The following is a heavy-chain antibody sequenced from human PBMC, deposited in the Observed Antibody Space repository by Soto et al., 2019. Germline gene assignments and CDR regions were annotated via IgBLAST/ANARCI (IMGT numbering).Heavy chain of an antibody. CDR1: GYTFGTYD. CDR2: MNPNSGNT. Sequence: QEQLVQSGAEVKKPGASVKVSCKASGYTFGTYDFNWVRQAPGQGLEWMGWMNPNSGNTGYAQKFRGRVSMTRNTSISTAYMELSNLRSEDTALYFCARRKERSGPNYVDLWGQGTLVTVSS. V-gene: IGHV1-8*01. D-gene: IGHD6-25*01. CDR3: ARRKERSGPNYVDL. J-gene: IGHJ4*02.